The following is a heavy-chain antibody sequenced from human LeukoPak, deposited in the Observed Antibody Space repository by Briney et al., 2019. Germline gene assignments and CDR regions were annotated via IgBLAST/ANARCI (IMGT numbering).Heavy chain of an antibody. V-gene: IGHV1-69*13. J-gene: IGHJ4*02. CDR2: IIPIFGTA. Sequence: SVKVSCKVSGYTLTELSMHWVRQAPGQGLEWMGGIIPIFGTANYAQKFQGRVTITADESTSTAYMELSSLRSEDTAVYYCARGGYYDFWSGYRFDYWGQGTLVTVSS. CDR1: GYTLTELS. D-gene: IGHD3-3*01. CDR3: ARGGYYDFWSGYRFDY.